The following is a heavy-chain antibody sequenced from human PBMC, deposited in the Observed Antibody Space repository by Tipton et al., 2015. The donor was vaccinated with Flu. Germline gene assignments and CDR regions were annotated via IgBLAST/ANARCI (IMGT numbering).Heavy chain of an antibody. V-gene: IGHV4-31*03. CDR3: ARDQGFGGGLSYDYYVLDV. CDR2: IYYSGST. CDR1: GDSISTGGAY. J-gene: IGHJ6*02. Sequence: TLSLTCTVSGDSISTGGAYWTWVRQHPGKGLEWIASIYYSGSTYYNPSLWRRVTISVDTSKNQISLKVNSVTAADTAVYYWARDQGFGGGLSYDYYVLDVWGQGTTVTVSS. D-gene: IGHD3-10*01.